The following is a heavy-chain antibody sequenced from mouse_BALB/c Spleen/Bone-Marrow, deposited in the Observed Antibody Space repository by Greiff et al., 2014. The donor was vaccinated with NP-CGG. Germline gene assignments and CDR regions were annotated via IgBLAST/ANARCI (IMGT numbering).Heavy chain of an antibody. CDR2: IYPYNGGT. CDR3: ARGYSWYFDV. J-gene: IGHJ1*01. Sequence: EVQLQQSGPELVKPGASVKISCKASGYKFNDYNMHWVKQSHGKSLEWIGYIYPYNGGTDYNQKFKSKATLTVDNSSSTAYMELRSLTSEDSAVYYCARGYSWYFDVWGAGTTVTVSS. CDR1: GYKFNDYN. V-gene: IGHV1S29*02. D-gene: IGHD2-3*01.